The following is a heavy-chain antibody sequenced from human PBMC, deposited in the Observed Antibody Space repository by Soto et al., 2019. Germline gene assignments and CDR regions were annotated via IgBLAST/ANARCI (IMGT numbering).Heavy chain of an antibody. CDR3: AREGPPYYYGSGSNWFDP. CDR2: IYTSGST. J-gene: IGHJ5*02. V-gene: IGHV4-4*07. CDR1: GGSISSNY. Sequence: SETLSLTCTVSGGSISSNYWSWIRQPAGKGLEWIGRIYTSGSTNYNPSLKSRVTMSVDTSKNQFSLKLSSVTAADTAVYYCAREGPPYYYGSGSNWFDPWGQGTLVTVS. D-gene: IGHD3-10*01.